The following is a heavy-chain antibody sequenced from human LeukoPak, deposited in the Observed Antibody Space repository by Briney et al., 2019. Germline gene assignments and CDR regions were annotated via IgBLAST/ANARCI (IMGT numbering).Heavy chain of an antibody. CDR2: IIPIFGTA. J-gene: IGHJ4*02. CDR3: ARVRIAVAGKYYFDY. Sequence: SVKVSCKASGGTFSSYAISWVRQAPGQGLEWMGGIIPIFGTANYAQKFQGRVTITADESTSTAYMELSSLRSDDTAVYYCARVRIAVAGKYYFDYWGQGTLVTVSS. V-gene: IGHV1-69*01. CDR1: GGTFSSYA. D-gene: IGHD6-19*01.